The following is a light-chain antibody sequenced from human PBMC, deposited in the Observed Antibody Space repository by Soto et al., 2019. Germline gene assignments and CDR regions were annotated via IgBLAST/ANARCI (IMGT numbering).Light chain of an antibody. J-gene: IGKJ5*01. CDR3: QHYDSLPIT. V-gene: IGKV3-20*01. Sequence: IVLTQSPGTLSLSPXXXXTXSXXXSQSVSSSYLAWYQQKPGQPPRLLIYGASSRATGIPDRFSGSGSGTDFTLTISRLEPEDFAVFYCQHYDSLPITFGQGTRLEI. CDR1: QSVSSSY. CDR2: GAS.